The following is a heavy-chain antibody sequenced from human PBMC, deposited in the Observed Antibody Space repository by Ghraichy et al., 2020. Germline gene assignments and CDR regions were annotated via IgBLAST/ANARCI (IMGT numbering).Heavy chain of an antibody. CDR2: LGADGRST. D-gene: IGHD1-26*01. CDR3: GKEVGRLGGGAFDV. V-gene: IGHV3-23*01. J-gene: IGHJ3*01. CDR1: EFTFDGYP. Sequence: GGSLRLSCAVSEFTFDGYPMTWVRQAPGKGLEWVSTLGADGRSTFYADSVTGRFTISRDKSKRTMYLQMNSLRADDTAVYYGGKEVGRLGGGAFDVWGQGTKVTVSS.